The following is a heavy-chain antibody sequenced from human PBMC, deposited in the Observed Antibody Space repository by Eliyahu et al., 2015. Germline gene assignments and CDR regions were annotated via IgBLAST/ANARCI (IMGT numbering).Heavy chain of an antibody. V-gene: IGHV4-39*01. Sequence: QLQLQESGPGLVKPSETLSLTCTVSGGSISSSSYXWGWIRQPPGKGLEWIGSIYYSGSTYYNPSLKSRVTISVDTSKNQFSLKLSSVTAADTAVYYCARPISSSSGYEERDYWGQGTLVTVSS. CDR3: ARPISSSSGYEERDY. CDR1: GGSISSSSYX. D-gene: IGHD5-12*01. CDR2: IYYSGST. J-gene: IGHJ4*02.